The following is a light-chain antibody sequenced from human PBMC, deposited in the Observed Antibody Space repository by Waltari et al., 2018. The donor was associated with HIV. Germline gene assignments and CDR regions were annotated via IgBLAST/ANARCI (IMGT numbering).Light chain of an antibody. Sequence: QSVLTQPPSASGTPGQRVTITCSGSSSNIGSNTVNWYQQPPGTAPKLLMYSNNQRPSGVPDRFSGSKSGTSASLAISGLQSEDEADYYCAAWDDSLNAWVFGGGTKLTVL. CDR3: AAWDDSLNAWV. V-gene: IGLV1-44*01. J-gene: IGLJ3*02. CDR2: SNN. CDR1: SSNIGSNT.